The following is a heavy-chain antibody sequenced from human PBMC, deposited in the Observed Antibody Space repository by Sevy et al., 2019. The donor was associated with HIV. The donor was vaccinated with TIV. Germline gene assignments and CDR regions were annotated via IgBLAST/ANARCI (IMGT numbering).Heavy chain of an antibody. D-gene: IGHD2-15*01. CDR2: ISSSGSTI. V-gene: IGHV3-11*01. J-gene: IGHJ4*02. Sequence: GGSLRLSCAASGFTFSDYYMSWIRQAPGKGLEWVSYISSSGSTIYYADSVKGRFTISRDNAKNSLYLQMNSLRAEDTAVYYCARVGRRASRTVVTFSFFTMEGLDYWGQGTLVTVSS. CDR3: ARVGRRASRTVVTFSFFTMEGLDY. CDR1: GFTFSDYY.